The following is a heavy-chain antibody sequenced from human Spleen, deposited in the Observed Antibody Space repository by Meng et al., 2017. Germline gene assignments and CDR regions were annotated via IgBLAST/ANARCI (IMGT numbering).Heavy chain of an antibody. V-gene: IGHV4-34*01. J-gene: IGHJ4*02. CDR2: INHSGST. Sequence: VQLQQWGAGLLKPSETLSLTGVVSGGSFSDYYWSWIRQPPGKGLEWIGEINHSGSTNYNPSLKSRVTISVDTSKNQFSLKLSSVTAADTAVYYCARRCGSTSCYLYWGQGTLVTVSS. CDR3: ARRCGSTSCYLY. CDR1: GGSFSDYY. D-gene: IGHD2-2*01.